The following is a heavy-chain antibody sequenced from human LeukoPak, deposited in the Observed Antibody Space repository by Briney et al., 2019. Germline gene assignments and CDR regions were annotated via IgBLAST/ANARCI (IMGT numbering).Heavy chain of an antibody. CDR3: ARYNWNDVVSALDY. Sequence: ASVKVSCKASGYTFSGYYTHWVRQAPGQGLEWMEWINPNNGATNYAQKFQGGVTMTRDTSITTTYMELSRLTSDDTAVYYYARYNWNDVVSALDYWGRGTLVTVSS. CDR2: INPNNGAT. D-gene: IGHD1-1*01. V-gene: IGHV1-2*02. J-gene: IGHJ4*02. CDR1: GYTFSGYY.